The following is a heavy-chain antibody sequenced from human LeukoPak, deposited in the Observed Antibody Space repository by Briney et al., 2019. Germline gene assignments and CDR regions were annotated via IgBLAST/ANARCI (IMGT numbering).Heavy chain of an antibody. Sequence: ASVTVSCKASGYTFTSYGISWVRQAPGQGLEWMGWINAYNGNTNYAQKFQGRVTMTTDTSTSTAYMDLRSLRSDDTAVYYCARGGDSNGYYLIHHYWCQGTLVTVSS. V-gene: IGHV1-18*01. CDR2: INAYNGNT. CDR3: ARGGDSNGYYLIHHY. CDR1: GYTFTSYG. J-gene: IGHJ4*02. D-gene: IGHD3-22*01.